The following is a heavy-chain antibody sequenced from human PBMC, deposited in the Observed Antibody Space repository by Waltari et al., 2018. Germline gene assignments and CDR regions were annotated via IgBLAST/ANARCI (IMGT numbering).Heavy chain of an antibody. CDR3: ARDVLGYYGMDV. CDR2: ISSSSNNI. J-gene: IGHJ6*02. Sequence: EVQLVESGGGLVKPGGSLRLSCAASGFPFPGFTLPWSRQAPGKGLEWVSSISSSSNNIYYADSVKGRFTISRDNAKYSLYLQMNSLRVEDTAVYHCARDVLGYYGMDVWGQGTTVTVSS. D-gene: IGHD2-8*01. CDR1: GFPFPGFT. V-gene: IGHV3-21*01.